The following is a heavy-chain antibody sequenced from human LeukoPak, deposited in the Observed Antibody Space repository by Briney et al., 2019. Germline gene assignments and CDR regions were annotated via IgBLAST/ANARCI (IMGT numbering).Heavy chain of an antibody. Sequence: PGGSLRLSCAASGFTFSSYAMSWVRQAPGKGLEWVSAISGSGGSTYYADSVKGRFTISRDNSKNTLYLQMNSLRAEDTAVYYCAKGAAARRRYYYYGMDVWGQGTTVTVSS. CDR3: AKGAAARRRYYYYGMDV. J-gene: IGHJ6*02. V-gene: IGHV3-23*01. D-gene: IGHD6-13*01. CDR1: GFTFSSYA. CDR2: ISGSGGST.